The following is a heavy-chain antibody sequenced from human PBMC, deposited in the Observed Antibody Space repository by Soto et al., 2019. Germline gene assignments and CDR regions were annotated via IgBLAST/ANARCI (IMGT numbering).Heavy chain of an antibody. CDR3: AKDRGSNYYYYYGMDV. D-gene: IGHD6-13*01. Sequence: SLRLSCAASGFTFDDYAMHWVRQAPGKGLEWVSGISWNSGSIGYADSVKGRFTISRDNAKNSLYLQMNSLRAEDTALYYCAKDRGSNYYYYYGMDVWGQGTTVTV. J-gene: IGHJ6*02. V-gene: IGHV3-9*01. CDR2: ISWNSGSI. CDR1: GFTFDDYA.